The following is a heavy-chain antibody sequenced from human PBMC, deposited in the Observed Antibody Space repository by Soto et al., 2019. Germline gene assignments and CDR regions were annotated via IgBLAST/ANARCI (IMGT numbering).Heavy chain of an antibody. CDR1: GGSISSGGYY. Sequence: TSETLSLTCTVSGGSISSGGYYWSWIRQHPGKGLEWIGYIYYSGSTYYNPSLKSRVTISVGTSKNQFSLKLSSVTAADTAVYYCARVRSSTNNNWFDPWGQGTLVTVSS. CDR2: IYYSGST. J-gene: IGHJ5*02. CDR3: ARVRSSTNNNWFDP. V-gene: IGHV4-31*03. D-gene: IGHD2-2*01.